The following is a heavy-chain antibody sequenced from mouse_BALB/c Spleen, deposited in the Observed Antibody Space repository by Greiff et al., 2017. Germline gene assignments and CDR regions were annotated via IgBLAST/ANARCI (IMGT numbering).Heavy chain of an antibody. CDR1: GFSLTSYG. D-gene: IGHD2-4*01. J-gene: IGHJ4*01. V-gene: IGHV2-2*02. CDR3: ARLRLRYAMDY. CDR2: IWSGGST. Sequence: VQLVESGPGLVQPSQSLSITCTVSGFSLTSYGVHWVRQSPGKGLEWLGVIWSGGSTDYNAAFISRLSISKDNSKSQVFFKMNSLQANDTAIYYCARLRLRYAMDYWGQGTSVTVSS.